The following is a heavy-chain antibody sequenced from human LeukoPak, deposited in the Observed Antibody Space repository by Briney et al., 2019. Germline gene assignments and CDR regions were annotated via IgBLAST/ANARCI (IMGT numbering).Heavy chain of an antibody. V-gene: IGHV2-70*11. D-gene: IGHD3-22*01. J-gene: IGHJ4*02. CDR1: GFSPSTSGMC. CDR2: IDWDDDK. CDR3: ARIDSADSSGYYSKQYFDY. Sequence: SGPTLVNPTQTLTLTCTFSGFSPSTSGMCVSWIRQPPGKALEWLARIDWDDDKYYSTSLKNTLTISKDTSKSQVVLTMTNMDPVVTATYYCARIDSADSSGYYSKQYFDYWGQGTLVTVSS.